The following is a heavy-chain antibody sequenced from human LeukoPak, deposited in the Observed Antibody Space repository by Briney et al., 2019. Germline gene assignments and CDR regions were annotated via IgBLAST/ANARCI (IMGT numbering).Heavy chain of an antibody. CDR3: ASTPIGYCSSISCSGDY. Sequence: GGSQRLSCAASGFTVSSNYMSWVRQAPGKGLEWVSVTYSGGSTYYADSVKGRFTVSRDNSKNTLYLQMNSLRAEDTAVYYCASTPIGYCSSISCSGDYWGQGTLVTVSS. CDR1: GFTVSSNY. D-gene: IGHD2-2*01. V-gene: IGHV3-53*01. CDR2: TYSGGST. J-gene: IGHJ4*02.